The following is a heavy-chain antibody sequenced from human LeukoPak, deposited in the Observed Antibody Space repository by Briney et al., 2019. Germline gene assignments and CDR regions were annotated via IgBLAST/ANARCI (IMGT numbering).Heavy chain of an antibody. Sequence: GASVKVSCKASGYTFTSYYMHWMRQAPGQGLEWMGIINPSGGSTSYAQKFQGRVTMTRDTSTSTVYMELSSLRSEDTAVYYCARGSLEWLLYLHYFDYWGQGTLVTVSS. J-gene: IGHJ4*02. D-gene: IGHD3-3*01. CDR2: INPSGGST. CDR3: ARGSLEWLLYLHYFDY. V-gene: IGHV1-46*01. CDR1: GYTFTSYY.